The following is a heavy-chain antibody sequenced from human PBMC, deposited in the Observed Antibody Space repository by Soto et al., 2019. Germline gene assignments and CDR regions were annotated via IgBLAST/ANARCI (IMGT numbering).Heavy chain of an antibody. D-gene: IGHD3-10*01. CDR1: GFTVSSNY. J-gene: IGHJ6*02. V-gene: IGHV3-53*01. CDR3: AREGITMVRGAVYYYYGMDV. Sequence: GSLRLSCAASGFTVSSNYMSWVRQAPGKGPEWVSVIYSGGSTYYADSVKGRFTISRDNSKNSLYLQMNSLRAEDTAVYYCAREGITMVRGAVYYYYGMDVWGQGTTVTVSS. CDR2: IYSGGST.